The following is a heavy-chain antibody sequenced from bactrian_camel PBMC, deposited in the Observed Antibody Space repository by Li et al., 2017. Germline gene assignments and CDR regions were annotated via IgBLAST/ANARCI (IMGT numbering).Heavy chain of an antibody. CDR1: GVPQSSHC. CDR2: IRSDGRV. V-gene: IGHV3-3*01. Sequence: QVQLVESGGGSVQAGGTLRLTSAASGVPQSSHCMGWFRQAPGKECEGVAAIRSDGRVDYEESVKGRFIVSRDNSKNMVYLDMNNLTPEDTATYSCVNMPQDDCTTYAWIVRGYCGQGTQVTVS. J-gene: IGHJ4*01. CDR3: VNMPQDDCTTYAWIVRGY. D-gene: IGHD1*01.